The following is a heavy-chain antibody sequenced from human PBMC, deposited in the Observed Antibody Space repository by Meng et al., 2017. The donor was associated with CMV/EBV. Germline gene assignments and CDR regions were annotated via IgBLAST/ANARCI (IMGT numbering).Heavy chain of an antibody. CDR3: AREGNYYGSGSYYAY. V-gene: IGHV4-39*07. J-gene: IGHJ4*02. Sequence: QRPLQEAGPGLVKPSETLSLTCTVSGGSISSSSYYWGWIRQPPGKGLEWIGSIYYSGSTYYNPSLKSRVTISVDTSKNQFSLKLSSVTAADTAVYYCAREGNYYGSGSYYAYWGQGTLVTVSS. D-gene: IGHD3-10*01. CDR1: GGSISSSSYY. CDR2: IYYSGST.